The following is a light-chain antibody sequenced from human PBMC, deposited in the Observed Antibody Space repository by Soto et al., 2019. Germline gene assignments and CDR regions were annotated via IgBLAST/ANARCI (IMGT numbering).Light chain of an antibody. V-gene: IGLV2-14*03. J-gene: IGLJ1*01. Sequence: QSALNQPASVSGSPGQSITISCTGTSSDVGGYNYVSWYQHHPGKAPKLMIYDVSNRPSGFSNRFSGSKSGNTASLTISGLQPEDEADYYCSSYTTSNTRQIVFGTGTKVTV. CDR1: SSDVGGYNY. CDR2: DVS. CDR3: SSYTTSNTRQIV.